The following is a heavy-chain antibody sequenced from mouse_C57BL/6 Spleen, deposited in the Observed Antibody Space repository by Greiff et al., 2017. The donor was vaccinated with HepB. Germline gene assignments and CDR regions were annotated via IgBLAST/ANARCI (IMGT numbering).Heavy chain of an antibody. V-gene: IGHV1-63*01. CDR2: IYPGGGYT. CDR1: GYTFTNYW. D-gene: IGHD2-4*01. J-gene: IGHJ3*01. Sequence: VQLQQSGAELVRPGTSVKMSCKASGYTFTNYWIGWAKQRPGHGLEWIGDIYPGGGYTNYNEKFKGKATLTADKSSSTAYMQFSSLTSEDSAIYDCARLDYDYDVLFAYWGQGTLVTVSA. CDR3: ARLDYDYDVLFAY.